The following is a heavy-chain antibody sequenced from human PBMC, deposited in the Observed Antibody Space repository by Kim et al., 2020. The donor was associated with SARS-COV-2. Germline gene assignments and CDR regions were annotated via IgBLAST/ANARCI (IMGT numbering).Heavy chain of an antibody. J-gene: IGHJ5*02. CDR3: AKGGITIFGVVSRAMFDP. D-gene: IGHD3-3*01. Sequence: KGRFTISRDNSKNTLYRQMNSLRAEDTAVYYCAKGGITIFGVVSRAMFDPWGQGTLVTVSS. V-gene: IGHV3-23*01.